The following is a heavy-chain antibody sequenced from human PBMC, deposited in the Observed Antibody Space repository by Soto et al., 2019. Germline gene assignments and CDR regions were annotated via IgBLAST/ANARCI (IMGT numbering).Heavy chain of an antibody. J-gene: IGHJ6*02. CDR1: GGSISSSSYY. CDR2: IYYSGST. Sequence: SETLSLTCTVSGGSISSSSYYWGWIRQPPGKGLEWIGSIYYSGSTYYNPSLKSRVTISVDTSKNQFSLKLSSVTAADTAVYYCARPGATMVRGVPYGMDVWGQGTTVTVSS. D-gene: IGHD3-10*01. V-gene: IGHV4-39*01. CDR3: ARPGATMVRGVPYGMDV.